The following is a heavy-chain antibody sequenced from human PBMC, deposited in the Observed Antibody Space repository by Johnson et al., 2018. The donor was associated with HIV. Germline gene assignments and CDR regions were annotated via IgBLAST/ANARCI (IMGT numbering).Heavy chain of an antibody. CDR2: ISWTSGSI. CDR1: GFTFDDYA. Sequence: VQLVESRGVLVQPGGSLRLSCAASGFTFDDYAMHWVRQAPGKGLEWVSGISWTSGSIGYADSVKGRFTISRDNAKNSLYLQMNSLRAEDTALYYCAKEATDSAFDIWGQGTMVTVSS. J-gene: IGHJ3*02. CDR3: AKEATDSAFDI. D-gene: IGHD1-14*01. V-gene: IGHV3-9*01.